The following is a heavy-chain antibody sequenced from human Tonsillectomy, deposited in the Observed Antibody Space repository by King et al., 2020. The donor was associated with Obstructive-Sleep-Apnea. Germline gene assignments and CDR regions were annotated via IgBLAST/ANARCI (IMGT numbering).Heavy chain of an antibody. V-gene: IGHV3-30*04. D-gene: IGHD3-10*01. Sequence: VQLVESGGGVVQPGRSLRLSCAASGFTFSTNVMHWVRQAPGKGLEWVAVMSYDGSNKYYADSVKGRFTISRDNSKNTLYLQMNSLRPEDTAVYYCARDLLLWFVDETPNYFDYWGQGTLVTVSS. CDR1: GFTFSTNV. CDR3: ARDLLLWFVDETPNYFDY. CDR2: MSYDGSNK. J-gene: IGHJ4*02.